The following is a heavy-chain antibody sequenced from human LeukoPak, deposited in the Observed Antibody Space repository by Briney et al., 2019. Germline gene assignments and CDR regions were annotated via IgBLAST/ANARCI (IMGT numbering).Heavy chain of an antibody. V-gene: IGHV4-30-4*08. J-gene: IGHJ2*01. CDR3: ARLQVVPAATWYFDL. CDR1: GGSISSGDYY. Sequence: SETLSLTCTVSGGSISSGDYYWSWIRQPPGKGLEWIGYIYYSGSTYYNPSLKSRVTISVDTSKNQFSLKLSSVTAADTAVYYCARLQVVPAATWYFDLWGRGTLVTVSS. CDR2: IYYSGST. D-gene: IGHD2-2*01.